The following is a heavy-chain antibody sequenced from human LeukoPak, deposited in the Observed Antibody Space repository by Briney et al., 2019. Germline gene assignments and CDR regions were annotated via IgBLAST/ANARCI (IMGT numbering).Heavy chain of an antibody. CDR1: GFTFSSYW. CDR2: IKQDGSEK. V-gene: IGHV3-7*01. CDR3: ASHQDSSGRYGGYYYYYMDV. D-gene: IGHD6-19*01. J-gene: IGHJ6*03. Sequence: GGSLRLSCAASGFTFSSYWMSWVRQAPGKGLEWVANIKQDGSEKYYVDSVKGRFTISRDNAKNSLYLQMNSLRAEDTAVYYCASHQDSSGRYGGYYYYYMDVWGKGTTVTVSS.